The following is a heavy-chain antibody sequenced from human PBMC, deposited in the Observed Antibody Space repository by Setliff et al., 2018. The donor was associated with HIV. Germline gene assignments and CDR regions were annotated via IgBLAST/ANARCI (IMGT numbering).Heavy chain of an antibody. CDR1: GETFRGYK. V-gene: IGHV4-34*01. CDR3: ARRAMWGDLDY. D-gene: IGHD3-16*01. CDR2: TDHIGST. J-gene: IGHJ4*02. Sequence: KTSETLSLTCGVSGETFRGYKWSWIRQSPGKGLEWIGETDHIGSTTYNPSLKTRITMSSDTSKRQFSLKLSSVTAADTATYYCARRAMWGDLDYWGQGALVTVSS.